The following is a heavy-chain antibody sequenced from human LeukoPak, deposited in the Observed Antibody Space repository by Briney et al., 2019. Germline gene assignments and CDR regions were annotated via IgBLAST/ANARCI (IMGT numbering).Heavy chain of an antibody. J-gene: IGHJ5*02. Sequence: SQTLSLTCAISGDSVSSNSAAWTWLRQSPSRGLEWLGRTYYRSKWYNDYAVSVKSRITINTDTSKNQFSLQLNSVTPEDTAIYYCVRDVNWGKLLSWGQGTLVTVSS. CDR2: TYYRSKWYN. V-gene: IGHV6-1*01. D-gene: IGHD7-27*01. CDR1: GDSVSSNSAA. CDR3: VRDVNWGKLLS.